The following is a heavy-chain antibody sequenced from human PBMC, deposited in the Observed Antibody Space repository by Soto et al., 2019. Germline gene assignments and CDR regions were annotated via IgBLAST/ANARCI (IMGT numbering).Heavy chain of an antibody. Sequence: PGGSLRLSCAASGFTFSDYYMSWIRQAPGKGLEWISYISISGSTIYYADSVKGRFTISRDNAKNSLYLQMNSLRAEDTAVYYCARGPYCSGGSCYSWPLFQHWGQGTLVTVSS. CDR3: ARGPYCSGGSCYSWPLFQH. CDR2: ISISGSTI. CDR1: GFTFSDYY. D-gene: IGHD2-15*01. V-gene: IGHV3-11*01. J-gene: IGHJ1*01.